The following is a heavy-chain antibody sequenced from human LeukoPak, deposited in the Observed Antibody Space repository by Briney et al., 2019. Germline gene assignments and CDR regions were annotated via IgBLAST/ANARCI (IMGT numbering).Heavy chain of an antibody. Sequence: PGGSLRLSCAASGFTFSSYSMNWVRQAPGKGLEWVSSISSSSSYIYYPDSVKGRFTISRDNAKNSLYLQMNSLRAEDTAVYYCARALLYSGSPGSNYYYYMDVWGKGTTVTVSS. V-gene: IGHV3-21*01. D-gene: IGHD1-26*01. J-gene: IGHJ6*03. CDR3: ARALLYSGSPGSNYYYYMDV. CDR2: ISSSSSYI. CDR1: GFTFSSYS.